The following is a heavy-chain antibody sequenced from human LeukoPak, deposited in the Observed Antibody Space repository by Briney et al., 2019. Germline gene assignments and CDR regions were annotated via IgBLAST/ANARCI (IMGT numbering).Heavy chain of an antibody. J-gene: IGHJ4*02. CDR2: IWYDGNNK. V-gene: IGHV3-33*01. Sequence: GGSLRLSCAASGFTFSSYGMHWVRQAPGKGLEWVALIWYDGNNKYYADSVKGRFTISRDNSKNTLYLQLNSLRAEDTAVYYCARQHCSGGDCYFFDWGQGTLVTISS. CDR3: ARQHCSGGDCYFFD. D-gene: IGHD2-15*01. CDR1: GFTFSSYG.